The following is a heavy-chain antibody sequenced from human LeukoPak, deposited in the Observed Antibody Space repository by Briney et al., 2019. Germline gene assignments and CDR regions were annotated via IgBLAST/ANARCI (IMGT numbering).Heavy chain of an antibody. J-gene: IGHJ4*02. D-gene: IGHD2-15*01. V-gene: IGHV5-51*01. CDR2: IYPGDSDT. Sequence: GESLKISCKGSGYSFTSYWIGWVRQMPGKGLEWMGIIYPGDSDTRYSPSFQGLVTISADKSISTTYLQWRSLKASDTAIFFCARRVVVASTSLGDFDYWGQGTLVTVSS. CDR1: GYSFTSYW. CDR3: ARRVVVASTSLGDFDY.